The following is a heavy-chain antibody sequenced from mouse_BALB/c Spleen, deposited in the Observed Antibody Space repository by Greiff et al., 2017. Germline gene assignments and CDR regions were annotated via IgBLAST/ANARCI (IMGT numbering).Heavy chain of an antibody. Sequence: DVQLQESGAELVKPGASVKLSCTASGFNIKDTYMHWVKQRPEQGLEWIGRIDPANGNTKYDPKFQGKATITADTSSNTAYLQLSSLTSEDTAVYYCASDGNSAMDYWGQGTSVTVSS. CDR2: IDPANGNT. CDR1: GFNIKDTY. V-gene: IGHV14-3*02. D-gene: IGHD2-1*01. CDR3: ASDGNSAMDY. J-gene: IGHJ4*01.